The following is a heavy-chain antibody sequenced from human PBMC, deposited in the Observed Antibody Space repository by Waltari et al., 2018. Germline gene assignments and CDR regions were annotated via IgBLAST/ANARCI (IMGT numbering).Heavy chain of an antibody. CDR3: ARWSPAYGWYFYYYYYGMDV. Sequence: QVQLQQWGAGLLKPSETLSLTCAVYGGSFSGYYWSWLRQPPGKGLEGIGEINHRGSTNYTPPLKSRVTISVDTSKNQFSLKLSCVTAADTAVYYCARWSPAYGWYFYYYYYGMDVWGQGTTVTVSS. V-gene: IGHV4-34*01. D-gene: IGHD6-19*01. CDR2: INHRGST. J-gene: IGHJ6*02. CDR1: GGSFSGYY.